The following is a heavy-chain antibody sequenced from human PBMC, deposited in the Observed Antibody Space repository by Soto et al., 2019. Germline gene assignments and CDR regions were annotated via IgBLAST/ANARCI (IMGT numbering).Heavy chain of an antibody. D-gene: IGHD5-18*01. Sequence: SETLSLTCAVSGDSISSYYCMWIRQPPGKGLESIGYLYYGRSANYNPSLKSRVTMSVDTSTNQFSLTLSSVTAADTAVYYCASNSYGYTFYDYWGQGTLVTVSS. J-gene: IGHJ4*02. V-gene: IGHV4-59*08. CDR1: GDSISSYY. CDR3: ASNSYGYTFYDY. CDR2: LYYGRSA.